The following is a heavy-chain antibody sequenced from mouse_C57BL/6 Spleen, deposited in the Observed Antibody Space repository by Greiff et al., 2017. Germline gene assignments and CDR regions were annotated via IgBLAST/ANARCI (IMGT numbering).Heavy chain of an antibody. D-gene: IGHD1-1*01. V-gene: IGHV1-26*01. J-gene: IGHJ2*01. CDR1: GYTFTDYY. Sequence: VQLQQSGPELVKPGASVKISCKASGYTFTDYYMNWVKQSHGKSLEWIGDINPNNGGTSYNQKFKGKATLTVDKSSSTAYMELRSLTSEDSAVYYCASGYYGTPDYWGQGTTLTVSS. CDR3: ASGYYGTPDY. CDR2: INPNNGGT.